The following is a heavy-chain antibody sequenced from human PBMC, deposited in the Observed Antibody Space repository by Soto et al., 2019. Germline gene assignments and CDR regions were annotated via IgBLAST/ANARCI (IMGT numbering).Heavy chain of an antibody. CDR2: ISGTGANT. J-gene: IGHJ4*02. CDR1: GFTFSSYA. V-gene: IGHV3-23*01. CDR3: ATLRFCTSSSCYGREGGY. D-gene: IGHD2-2*01. Sequence: EVQLLESGGGLVQPGGSLRLSCAASGFTFSSYAMSWVRQVPGKGLEWVSAISGTGANTYYADSVKGRFTISRDNSKNTLYLQMNSLRADDAAVYCCATLRFCTSSSCYGREGGYWGQGTLVTVSS.